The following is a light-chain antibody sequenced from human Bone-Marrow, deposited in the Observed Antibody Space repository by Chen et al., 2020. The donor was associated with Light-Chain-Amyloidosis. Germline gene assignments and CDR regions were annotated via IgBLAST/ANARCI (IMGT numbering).Light chain of an antibody. Sequence: QSALTQPASVSGSPGQSIPISCPGTSSDVGGYNHVSWYQQHPGKAPKLMIYDVSNRPSGVSNRFSGSKSGNTASLTISGLQAEDEADYYCSSYTSSRTLVFGGGTKLTVL. V-gene: IGLV2-14*03. CDR3: SSYTSSRTLV. CDR2: DVS. J-gene: IGLJ2*01. CDR1: SSDVGGYNH.